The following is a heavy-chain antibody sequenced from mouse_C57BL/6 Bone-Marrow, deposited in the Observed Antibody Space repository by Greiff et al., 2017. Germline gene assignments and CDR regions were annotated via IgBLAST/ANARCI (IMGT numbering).Heavy chain of an antibody. CDR1: GYTFTSYW. CDR2: FNPSSGYI. J-gene: IGHJ2*01. D-gene: IGHD1-1*01. Sequence: QVQLQQPGAELVKPGASVKLSCKASGYTFTSYWMHWVKQRPGQGLEWIGYFNPSSGYIKYNQKFKDKATLTADKSSSTAYMQLSSLTYEDSAVXYCARDEIYYSDYWGQGTTLTVSS. CDR3: ARDEIYYSDY. V-gene: IGHV1-7*01.